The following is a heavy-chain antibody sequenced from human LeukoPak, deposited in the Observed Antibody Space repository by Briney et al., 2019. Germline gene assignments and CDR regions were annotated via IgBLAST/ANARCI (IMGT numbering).Heavy chain of an antibody. J-gene: IGHJ5*02. D-gene: IGHD3-10*02. V-gene: IGHV3-7*03. CDR3: TRENYVPDS. Sequence: GGSLRLSCVASGYTFSPYWMSWVRQIPGKGLEWVASISNGGGATYYVDSVRGRFTISRDDAKNSLSLQMNGLRSDDTAVYYCTRENYVPDSWGQGTLVTVSS. CDR2: ISNGGGAT. CDR1: GYTFSPYW.